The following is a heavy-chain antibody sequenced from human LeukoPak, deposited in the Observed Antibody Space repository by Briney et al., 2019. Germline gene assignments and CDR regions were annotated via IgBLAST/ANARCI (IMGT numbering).Heavy chain of an antibody. CDR3: ASRPVYCGGDCSIDY. CDR2: IIPIFGTA. CDR1: GGTYSSYA. V-gene: IGHV1-69*06. Sequence: SVKVSCKASGGTYSSYAISWVRQAPGQGLEWMGGIIPIFGTANYAQKFQGRVTITADKSTSTAYMELSSLRSEDTDVYYCASRPVYCGGDCSIDYWGQGALVTVSS. D-gene: IGHD2-21*02. J-gene: IGHJ4*02.